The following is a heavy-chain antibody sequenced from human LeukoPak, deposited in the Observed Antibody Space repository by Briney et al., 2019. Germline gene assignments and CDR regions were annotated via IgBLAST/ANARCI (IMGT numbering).Heavy chain of an antibody. CDR3: ARYHHYQRDFDY. CDR1: GGSLSGYY. J-gene: IGHJ4*02. CDR2: IYYSGST. Sequence: SGTLSLTCTVSGGSLSGYYWSWIRQPPGKGLEWIGNIYYSGSTNYNPSLESRITMSVDTSKNQFSLKVSSVTAADTAVFYCARYHHYQRDFDYWGQGTLVTVSS. V-gene: IGHV4-59*08. D-gene: IGHD5-24*01.